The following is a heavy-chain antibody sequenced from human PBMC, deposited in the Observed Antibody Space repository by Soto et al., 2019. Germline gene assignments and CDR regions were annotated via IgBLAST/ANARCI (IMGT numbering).Heavy chain of an antibody. CDR3: ASSGRIYGGYEYDY. V-gene: IGHV3-7*01. D-gene: IGHD5-12*01. Sequence: HPGGSLRLSCAASGFTFSSYWMSWVRQAPGKGLEWVANIKQDGSEKYYVDSVKGRFTISRDNAKNSLYLQMNSLRAEDTAVYYCASSGRIYGGYEYDYWGQGTLVTVSS. CDR2: IKQDGSEK. CDR1: GFTFSSYW. J-gene: IGHJ4*02.